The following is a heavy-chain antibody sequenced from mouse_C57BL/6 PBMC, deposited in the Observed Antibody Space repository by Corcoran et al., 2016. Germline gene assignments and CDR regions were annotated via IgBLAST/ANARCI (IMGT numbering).Heavy chain of an antibody. V-gene: IGHV9-3*01. J-gene: IGHJ3*01. CDR1: GYTFTTYG. CDR2: INTYSGVP. CDR3: ADHYDGFAY. Sequence: QIQLVQSGPELKKPGETVKISCKASGYTFTTYGMSWVKQAPGKGLKWMGWINTYSGVPTYADDFEGRFAFSLETSASTAYLQINNLKNEDTATYFCADHYDGFAYWGQGTLVTVSA. D-gene: IGHD1-2*01.